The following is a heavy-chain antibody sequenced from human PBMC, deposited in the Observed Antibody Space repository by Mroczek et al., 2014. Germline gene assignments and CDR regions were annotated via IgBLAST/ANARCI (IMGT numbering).Heavy chain of an antibody. Sequence: QLVETGAEVKKPGASVKVSCKASGYTFTSYYMHWVRQAPGQGLEWMGIINPGGGSTSYAQKFQGRVTMTRDTSTSTVYMELSSLRSEDTAVYYCARAGASIVVVPAAIAPFDYWGQGTLVTVSS. CDR1: GYTFTSYY. CDR2: INPGGGST. D-gene: IGHD2-2*02. V-gene: IGHV1-46*03. J-gene: IGHJ4*02. CDR3: ARAGASIVVVPAAIAPFDY.